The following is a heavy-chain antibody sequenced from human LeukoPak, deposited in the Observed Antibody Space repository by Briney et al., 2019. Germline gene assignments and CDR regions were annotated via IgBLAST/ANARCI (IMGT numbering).Heavy chain of an antibody. CDR1: GYTFTGYY. V-gene: IGHV1-2*02. CDR3: ARDLLSARSPPDVHYGMDV. J-gene: IGHJ6*02. Sequence: ASLKASCKASGYTFTGYYIDWVRQAPGQGLEWTGCINPNSGGTNYAQKFQGRVTITRDTSISTAYMELSRMRSDDTAVYYCARDLLSARSPPDVHYGMDVWGQGTTVTVSS. CDR2: INPNSGGT. D-gene: IGHD2/OR15-2a*01.